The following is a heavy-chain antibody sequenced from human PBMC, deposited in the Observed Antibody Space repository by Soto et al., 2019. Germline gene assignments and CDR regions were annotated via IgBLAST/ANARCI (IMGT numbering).Heavy chain of an antibody. CDR1: GGTFSSYT. CDR3: ARGKGATITAYFYYYYMEV. Sequence: ASVKVSCKASGGTFSSYTISCVRQAPGQGLEWMGRIIPILGIANYAQKFQGRVTITADKSTSTAYMELSSLRSEDTAVYYCARGKGATITAYFYYYYMEVWGKGTTVTVSS. V-gene: IGHV1-69*02. J-gene: IGHJ6*03. CDR2: IIPILGIA. D-gene: IGHD5-12*01.